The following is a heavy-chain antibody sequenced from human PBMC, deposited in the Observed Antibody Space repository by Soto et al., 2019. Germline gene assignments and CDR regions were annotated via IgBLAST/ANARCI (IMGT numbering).Heavy chain of an antibody. Sequence: EVQLVESGGGLVQPGGSLRLSCAASGFVFSSDWMHWVRQAPGKGLVWVSHINTDGSSTAYADSVKGRFTISTDNAKXTLXLXXXXXXXXXTXVXYCVRDSPGDQHHFDYWGQGILVPVSS. J-gene: IGHJ4*02. V-gene: IGHV3-74*01. CDR2: INTDGSST. D-gene: IGHD2-21*01. CDR3: VRDSPGDQHHFDY. CDR1: GFVFSSDW.